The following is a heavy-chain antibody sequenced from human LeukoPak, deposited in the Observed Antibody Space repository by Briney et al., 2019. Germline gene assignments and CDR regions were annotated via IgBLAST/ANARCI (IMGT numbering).Heavy chain of an antibody. CDR3: ARGSGWELLPGGAFDI. D-gene: IGHD1-26*01. CDR1: GYTFTSYG. CDR2: ISAYNGNT. J-gene: IGHJ3*02. V-gene: IGHV1-18*01. Sequence: ASVKVSCKASGYTFTSYGISWVRQAPGQGLEWIGWISAYNGNTNYAQKLQGRVTMTTDTSTSTAYMELRSLRSDDTAVYYCARGSGWELLPGGAFDIWGQGTMVTVSS.